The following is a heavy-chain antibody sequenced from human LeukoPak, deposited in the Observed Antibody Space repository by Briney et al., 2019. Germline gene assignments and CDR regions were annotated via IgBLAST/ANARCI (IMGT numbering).Heavy chain of an antibody. CDR2: ISSSSRTI. CDR1: GFTFSSYS. Sequence: GGSLRLSCAASGFTFSSYSTNWVRQAPGKGPEWVSYISSSSRTIYYADSVKGRFTISRDNAKNSLYLQMNSLRAEDTAVYYCAGGLIHIKGAFDIWGQGTMVTVSS. J-gene: IGHJ3*02. CDR3: AGGLIHIKGAFDI. D-gene: IGHD2-21*01. V-gene: IGHV3-48*01.